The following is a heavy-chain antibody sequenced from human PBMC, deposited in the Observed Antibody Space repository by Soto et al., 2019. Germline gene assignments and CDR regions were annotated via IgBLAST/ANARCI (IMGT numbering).Heavy chain of an antibody. J-gene: IGHJ3*02. CDR2: IIPIFGTA. CDR1: GGTFSSYA. CDR3: ARGAAGGYCSSTSCYTRYDAFDI. Sequence: SVKVSCKASGGTFSSYAISWVRQAPGQGLEWMGGIIPIFGTANYAQKFQGRVTITADESTSTAYMELSSLRSEDTAVYYCARGAAGGYCSSTSCYTRYDAFDIWGQGTMVTVSS. V-gene: IGHV1-69*13. D-gene: IGHD2-2*02.